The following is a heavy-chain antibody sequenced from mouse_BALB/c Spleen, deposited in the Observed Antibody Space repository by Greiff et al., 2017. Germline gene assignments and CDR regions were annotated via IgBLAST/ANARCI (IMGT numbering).Heavy chain of an antibody. CDR3: ARAAYGTQFAY. D-gene: IGHD2-1*01. V-gene: IGHV5-17*02. Sequence: EVKLVESGGGLVQPGGSRKLSCAASGFTFSSFGMHWVRQAPEKGLEWVAYISSGSSTIYYADTVKGRFTISRDNPKNTLFLQMTSLRSEDTAMYYCARAAYGTQFAYWGQGTLVTVSA. CDR1: GFTFSSFG. CDR2: ISSGSSTI. J-gene: IGHJ3*01.